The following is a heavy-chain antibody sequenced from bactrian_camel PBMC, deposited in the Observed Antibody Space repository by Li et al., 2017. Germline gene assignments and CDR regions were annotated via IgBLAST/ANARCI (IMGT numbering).Heavy chain of an antibody. CDR2: MDSGGGRT. D-gene: IGHD1*01. Sequence: HVQLVESGGGLVQPGGSLRLSCAASGFTFNSYWMYWVRQAPGKGLEWVSSMDSGGGRTYYTDSVKGRFTVSRDNSKNTVYLQRDTLKSEDTAVYYCALGGRNKYHLPVPFNYWGQGTQVTVS. CDR1: GFTFNSYW. J-gene: IGHJ4*01. V-gene: IGHV3S1*01. CDR3: ALGGRNKYHLPVPFNY.